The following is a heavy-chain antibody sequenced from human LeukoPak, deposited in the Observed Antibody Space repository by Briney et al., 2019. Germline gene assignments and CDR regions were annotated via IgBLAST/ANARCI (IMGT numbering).Heavy chain of an antibody. Sequence: GGSLRLSCAASGFTFSSYSMNWVRQAPGKGLEWVSSISSSSSYIYYADSVKGRFTISRDNAKNSLYLQMNSLRAEDTAVYYCARDRIYYDSRDNAFGIWGQGTMVTVSS. V-gene: IGHV3-21*01. CDR3: ARDRIYYDSRDNAFGI. D-gene: IGHD3-22*01. CDR1: GFTFSSYS. CDR2: ISSSSSYI. J-gene: IGHJ3*02.